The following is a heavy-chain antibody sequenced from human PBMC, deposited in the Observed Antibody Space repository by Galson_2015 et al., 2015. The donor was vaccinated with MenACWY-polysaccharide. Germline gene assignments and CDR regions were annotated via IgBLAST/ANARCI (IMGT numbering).Heavy chain of an antibody. J-gene: IGHJ4*02. D-gene: IGHD2-15*01. V-gene: IGHV1-18*01. CDR3: ARYCSGGRCNSGPVFDY. CDR1: GYTFSSYG. Sequence: SVKVSCKASGYTFSSYGISWVRQAPGQGLEWMGWISDFNGNTNYAQKFQGRATMTTDASTSTAYMELRSLRSDDTAVYYCARYCSGGRCNSGPVFDYWGQGTLVTVSS. CDR2: ISDFNGNT.